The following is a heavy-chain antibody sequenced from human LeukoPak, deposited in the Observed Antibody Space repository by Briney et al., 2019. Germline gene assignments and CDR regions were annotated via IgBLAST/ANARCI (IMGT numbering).Heavy chain of an antibody. CDR2: IWYDGSNK. CDR1: GFPFSSYG. V-gene: IGHV3-33*06. CDR3: AKELYSSSWSYYFDY. D-gene: IGHD6-13*01. Sequence: GGSLRLSCAASGFPFSSYGVHWVRQATGKGVEWVAVIWYDGSNKYYADSVKGRFTISRDNSKNTLYLQMNSLRAEDTAVYYCAKELYSSSWSYYFDYWGQGTLVTVYS. J-gene: IGHJ4*02.